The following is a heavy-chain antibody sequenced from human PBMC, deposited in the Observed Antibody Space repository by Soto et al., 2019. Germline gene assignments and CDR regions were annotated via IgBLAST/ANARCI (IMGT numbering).Heavy chain of an antibody. CDR3: ARALDYDFWGGRNWFDP. V-gene: IGHV4-59*01. CDR1: GGSITDNY. CDR2: IYSTGIT. J-gene: IGHJ5*02. Sequence: QVQLQQSGPGLLKPSETLSLTCSVSGGSITDNYWTWIRQSPGKGLEWVGYIYSTGITNYNPSPNRRVTISQDRSKKQSSLKLDSVTAADTAVYYCARALDYDFWGGRNWFDPWGQGTLVTVSS. D-gene: IGHD3-3*01.